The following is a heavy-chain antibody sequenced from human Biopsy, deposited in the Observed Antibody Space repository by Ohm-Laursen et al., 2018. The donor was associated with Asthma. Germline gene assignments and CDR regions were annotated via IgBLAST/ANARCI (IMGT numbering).Heavy chain of an antibody. D-gene: IGHD4-17*01. CDR2: VFWSGTT. Sequence: SQTLSLTCTVGGAYIGSRDHHWSWIRQSPGTGLEWIGFVFWSGTTHYNRSLERRLSISIDMTRNEFSMTLRSVTAADTAVYFCARVASYGDLYFGVDVWGPGTTVSVS. CDR3: ARVASYGDLYFGVDV. V-gene: IGHV4-30-4*01. J-gene: IGHJ6*02. CDR1: GAYIGSRDHH.